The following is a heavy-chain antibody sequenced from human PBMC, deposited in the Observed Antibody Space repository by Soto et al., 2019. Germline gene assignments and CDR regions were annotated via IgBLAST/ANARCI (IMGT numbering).Heavy chain of an antibody. CDR2: IYYSGST. Sequence: PSETLSLTCTVSGGSISSYYWSWIRQPPGKGLEWIGYIYYSGSTNYNPSLKSRVTISVDTSKNQFSLKLSSVTAADTAVYYCARTYCGGDCLFLDYWGQGTLVTVSS. V-gene: IGHV4-59*01. J-gene: IGHJ4*02. CDR3: ARTYCGGDCLFLDY. CDR1: GGSISSYY. D-gene: IGHD2-21*02.